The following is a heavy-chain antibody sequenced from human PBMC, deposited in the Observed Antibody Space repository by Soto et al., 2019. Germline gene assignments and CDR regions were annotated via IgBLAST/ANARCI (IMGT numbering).Heavy chain of an antibody. CDR2: ISAYNGNT. V-gene: IGHV1-18*01. CDR3: ARALRVVPAAMSYYYYYGMDV. J-gene: IGHJ6*02. CDR1: GYTFTSYG. D-gene: IGHD2-2*01. Sequence: ASVKVCCKASGYTFTSYGISWVRQAPGQGLEWMGWISAYNGNTNYAQKLQGRVTMTTDTSTSTAYMELRSLRSDDTAVYYCARALRVVPAAMSYYYYYGMDVWGQGTTVTVSS.